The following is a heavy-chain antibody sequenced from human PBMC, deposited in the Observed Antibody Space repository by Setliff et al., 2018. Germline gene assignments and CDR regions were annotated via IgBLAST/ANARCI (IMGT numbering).Heavy chain of an antibody. CDR2: INPSSGRT. D-gene: IGHD3-22*01. CDR3: ARDVFPYHYEGAFDI. J-gene: IGHJ3*02. V-gene: IGHV1-46*01. Sequence: ASVKVSCKASGYTLTSHYMHWVRQAPGLGLEWMGTINPSSGRTSYARKFQGRVTMTRDTSTSTVYMDMSSLRSEDTAVYYCARDVFPYHYEGAFDIWGQGTMVTVSS. CDR1: GYTLTSHY.